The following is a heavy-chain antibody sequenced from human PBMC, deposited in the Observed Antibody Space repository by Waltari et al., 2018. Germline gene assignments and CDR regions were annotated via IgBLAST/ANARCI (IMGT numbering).Heavy chain of an antibody. Sequence: EVQLVESGGGLVKPGGSLRLSCAASGFTFSSYSMNWVRQAPGKGLEWVSSISSSSSYIYYADSVKGRFTISRDNAKNSLYLQMNSLRAEDTAVYYCARGKNGYNYAAFDIWGQGTMVTVSS. D-gene: IGHD5-12*01. CDR3: ARGKNGYNYAAFDI. CDR2: ISSSSSYI. V-gene: IGHV3-21*01. J-gene: IGHJ3*02. CDR1: GFTFSSYS.